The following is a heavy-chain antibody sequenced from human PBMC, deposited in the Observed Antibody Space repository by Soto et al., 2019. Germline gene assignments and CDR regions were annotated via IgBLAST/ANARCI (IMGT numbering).Heavy chain of an antibody. Sequence: QVQLVQSGAEVKKPGASVKVSCKASGYTFTSYGISWVRQAPGQGLEWMGWISAYNGNTNYAQKLQGRVTMTTDTSTSTAYMELRSLGSDDTAVYYCARDRLILWFGELSSGGMDVWGQGTTVTVSS. CDR3: ARDRLILWFGELSSGGMDV. J-gene: IGHJ6*02. CDR2: ISAYNGNT. V-gene: IGHV1-18*01. D-gene: IGHD3-10*01. CDR1: GYTFTSYG.